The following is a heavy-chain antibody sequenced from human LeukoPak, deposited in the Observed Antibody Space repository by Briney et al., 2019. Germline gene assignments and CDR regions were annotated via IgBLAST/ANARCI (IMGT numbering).Heavy chain of an antibody. D-gene: IGHD2-2*03. V-gene: IGHV4-59*08. CDR1: GGSISSYY. Sequence: SETLSLTCTVSGGSISSYYWTWIRQPPGKGLEWIGYIYYSGSTKYNPSLKSRVAMSVDTSKNRFSLKLSSVTAADTAVYYCARHRGYCSSTSCSYNWFDPWGQGTLVTVSS. CDR2: IYYSGST. CDR3: ARHRGYCSSTSCSYNWFDP. J-gene: IGHJ5*02.